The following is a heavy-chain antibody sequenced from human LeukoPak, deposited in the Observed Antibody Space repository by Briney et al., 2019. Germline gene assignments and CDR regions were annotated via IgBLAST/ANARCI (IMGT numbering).Heavy chain of an antibody. J-gene: IGHJ5*02. CDR2: FDPEDGET. Sequence: ASVKVSCTVSGYTLTELSMHWVRQAPGKGLEWMGGFDPEDGETIYAQKFQGRVTMAEDTSTDTAYMELSSLRSEDTAVYYCARAELGITFGGVIVINWFDPWGQGTPVTVSS. CDR1: GYTLTELS. CDR3: ARAELGITFGGVIVINWFDP. D-gene: IGHD3-16*02. V-gene: IGHV1-24*01.